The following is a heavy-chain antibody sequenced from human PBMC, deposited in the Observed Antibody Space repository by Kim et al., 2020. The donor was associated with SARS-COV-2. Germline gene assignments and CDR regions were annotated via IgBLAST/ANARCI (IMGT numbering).Heavy chain of an antibody. D-gene: IGHD3-16*01. CDR2: ISYDERNK. CDR3: ARGGGANGQGQTFDY. J-gene: IGHJ4*02. CDR1: GFTFNTYA. V-gene: IGHV3-30*04. Sequence: GGSLRLSCAASGFTFNTYAMHWVRQAPGKGLEWVALISYDERNKYHADSVKGRFTISRDNSKNTLYLQMNSLRPEDTAVYYCARGGGANGQGQTFDYWGQGTLVTVSS.